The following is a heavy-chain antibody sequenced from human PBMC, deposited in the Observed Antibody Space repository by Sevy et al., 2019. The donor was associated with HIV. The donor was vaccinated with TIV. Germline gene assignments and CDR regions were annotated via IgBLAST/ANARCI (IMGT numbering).Heavy chain of an antibody. J-gene: IGHJ4*02. CDR1: GGSISSSSYY. V-gene: IGHV4-39*01. CDR2: IYYSGST. D-gene: IGHD3-16*02. CDR3: ARQGITFGGVIVNFDY. Sequence: SETLSLTCTVSGGSISSSSYYWGWIRQPPGKGLESIGSIYYSGSTYYNPSLKSRVTISVDTSKNQFSLKLSSVTAADTAVYYCARQGITFGGVIVNFDYWGQGTLVTVSS.